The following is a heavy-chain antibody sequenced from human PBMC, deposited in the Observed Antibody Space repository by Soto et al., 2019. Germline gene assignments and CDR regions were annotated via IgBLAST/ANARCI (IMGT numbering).Heavy chain of an antibody. D-gene: IGHD1-26*01. CDR3: TRDILIGSDYYGMDV. J-gene: IGHJ6*02. Sequence: GGSLRLSCTASGFTFGAYAMSWFRQAPGKGLEWVGFIRSKTYGGTTEYAASVKGRFSISRDDSKSVAYLQMSSLETEDTAVYYCTRDILIGSDYYGMDVWGQGTTVTVAS. V-gene: IGHV3-49*03. CDR1: GFTFGAYA. CDR2: IRSKTYGGTT.